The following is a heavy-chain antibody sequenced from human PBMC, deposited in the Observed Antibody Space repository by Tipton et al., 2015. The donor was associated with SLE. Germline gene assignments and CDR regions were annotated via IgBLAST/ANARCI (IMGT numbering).Heavy chain of an antibody. CDR1: GGSISSSSYY. CDR2: IYYSGST. V-gene: IGHV4-39*07. Sequence: TLSLTCTVSGGSISSSSYYWSWIRQPPGKGLEWIGSIYYSGSTYYNPSLKSRVTISVDTSKNRFSLKLSSVTAADTAVYYRASAPSNYDFWGCDAFDIWGQGTMVTVS. D-gene: IGHD3-3*01. J-gene: IGHJ3*02. CDR3: ASAPSNYDFWGCDAFDI.